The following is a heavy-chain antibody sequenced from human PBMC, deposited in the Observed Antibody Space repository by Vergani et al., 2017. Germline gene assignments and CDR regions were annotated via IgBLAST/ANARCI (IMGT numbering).Heavy chain of an antibody. Sequence: EVQLLESGGGLVQPGGSLRLSCAASGFTFSSYAMSWVRQAPGKGLEWVSVIYSGGSTYYADSVKGRFTISRDNSKNTLYLQMNSLRAEDMAVYYCARDRYYDILTGYYNPNWFDPWGQGTLVTVSS. CDR1: GFTFSSYA. V-gene: IGHV3-66*02. D-gene: IGHD3-9*01. CDR2: IYSGGST. J-gene: IGHJ5*02. CDR3: ARDRYYDILTGYYNPNWFDP.